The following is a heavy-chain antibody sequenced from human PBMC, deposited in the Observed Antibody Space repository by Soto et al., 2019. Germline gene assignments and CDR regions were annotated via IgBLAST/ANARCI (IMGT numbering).Heavy chain of an antibody. CDR2: INHSGST. CDR1: GGSFSGYY. J-gene: IGHJ3*02. V-gene: IGHV4-34*01. CDR3: ARGSPHYCSGGSCYSSAFDI. Sequence: QVQLQQWGAGLLKPSETLSLTCAVYGGSFSGYYWSWIRQPPGKGLEWIGEINHSGSTNYNPSLKSRVTISVDTSKNQFSLQLSSVTAADTAVYYCARGSPHYCSGGSCYSSAFDIWGQGTMVTVS. D-gene: IGHD2-15*01.